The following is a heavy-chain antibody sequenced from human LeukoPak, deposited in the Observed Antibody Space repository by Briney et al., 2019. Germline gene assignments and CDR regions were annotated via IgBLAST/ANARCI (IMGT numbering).Heavy chain of an antibody. D-gene: IGHD4-23*01. CDR3: AREQYGGKDY. Sequence: SGGSLTLSCAASGFTFSNYWMSWVRQAPGKGLEWVANIKEDGSEKYYVDSVKGRFTISGDNAKNSVYLQMNSLRAEDTAVYYCAREQYGGKDYWGQGNLVTVSS. CDR2: IKEDGSEK. CDR1: GFTFSNYW. J-gene: IGHJ4*02. V-gene: IGHV3-7*05.